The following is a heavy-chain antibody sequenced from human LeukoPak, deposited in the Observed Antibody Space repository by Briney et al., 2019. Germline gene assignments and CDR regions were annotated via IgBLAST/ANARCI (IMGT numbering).Heavy chain of an antibody. D-gene: IGHD2-15*01. CDR3: ARDRGYCSGGSCYSNAFDI. CDR2: ISSSTTYI. Sequence: AGGSLRLSCAASGFTFSDCAMNWVRQAPGKGLEWVSYISSSTTYIYYADSVKGRFTISRDNAKNSLYLQMNSLRAEDTSVYYCARDRGYCSGGSCYSNAFDIWGQGTMVTVSS. J-gene: IGHJ3*02. V-gene: IGHV3-21*01. CDR1: GFTFSDCA.